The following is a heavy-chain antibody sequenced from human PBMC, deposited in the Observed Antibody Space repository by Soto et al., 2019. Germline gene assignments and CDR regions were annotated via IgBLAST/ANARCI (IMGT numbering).Heavy chain of an antibody. D-gene: IGHD1-7*01. CDR2: IIPIFGTA. V-gene: IGHV1-69*13. CDR1: GGTFSSYT. Sequence: SVKVSCKASGGTFSSYTISWVRQAPGQGLEWMGGIIPIFGTANYAQKFQGRVTITADESTSTAYMELSSLRSEGTAVYYCARDKDVGWNYRNYWGQGTLVTVSS. J-gene: IGHJ4*02. CDR3: ARDKDVGWNYRNY.